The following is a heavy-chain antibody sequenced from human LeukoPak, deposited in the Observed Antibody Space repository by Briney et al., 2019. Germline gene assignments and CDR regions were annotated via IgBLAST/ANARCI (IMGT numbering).Heavy chain of an antibody. CDR3: GRALTGYMSLDY. J-gene: IGHJ4*02. Sequence: GGSLRLSCAASGFTFSSCAMSWVRQAPGKGLEWVSAISGSGGSTYYADSVKGRFTISRDNSKNTLYLQMNSLRAEDTAVYYCGRALTGYMSLDYWGQGTLVTVSS. CDR1: GFTFSSCA. D-gene: IGHD3-9*01. CDR2: ISGSGGST. V-gene: IGHV3-23*01.